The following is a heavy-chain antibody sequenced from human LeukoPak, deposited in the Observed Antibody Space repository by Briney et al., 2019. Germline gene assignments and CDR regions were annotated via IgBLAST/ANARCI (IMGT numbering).Heavy chain of an antibody. CDR1: GFTFSACE. Sequence: PGGSLRLSCAISGFTFSACELTWVRQAPGKGLEWVSYISRSGSTRYYADSVKGRFTISRDNAKNSLYLQMNSLRAEDTAVYYCARVATMVRVPLDASDIWGQGTMVSVSS. V-gene: IGHV3-48*03. CDR3: ARVATMVRVPLDASDI. D-gene: IGHD3-10*01. CDR2: ISRSGSTR. J-gene: IGHJ3*02.